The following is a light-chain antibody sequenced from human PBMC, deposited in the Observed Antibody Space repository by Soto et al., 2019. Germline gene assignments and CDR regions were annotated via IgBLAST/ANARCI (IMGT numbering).Light chain of an antibody. CDR3: QQRSNVLT. Sequence: EIVLTQSPATLSLSPGERATLSCRASQGVSSYLAWYQQKPGQAPRLLIYDASNRATGIPARFSGSGPGTDCTLTISSLEPEDFAVYYCQQRSNVLTFGGGNKVEIK. J-gene: IGKJ4*01. V-gene: IGKV3D-11*01. CDR2: DAS. CDR1: QGVSSY.